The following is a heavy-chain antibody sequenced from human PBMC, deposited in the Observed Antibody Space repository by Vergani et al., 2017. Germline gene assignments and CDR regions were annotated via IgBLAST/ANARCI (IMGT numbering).Heavy chain of an antibody. J-gene: IGHJ6*02. CDR3: AKVSLRLANYYYGMDV. CDR2: ISWNSGSI. Sequence: EVQLVESGGGLVQPGRSLRLSCAASGFTFDDYAMHWVRQAPGKGLEWVSGISWNSGSIGYADSVKGRFTISRDNAKNSLYLQMNSLRAEDTALYYCAKVSLRLANYYYGMDVWGQGTTVTVSS. V-gene: IGHV3-9*01. CDR1: GFTFDDYA.